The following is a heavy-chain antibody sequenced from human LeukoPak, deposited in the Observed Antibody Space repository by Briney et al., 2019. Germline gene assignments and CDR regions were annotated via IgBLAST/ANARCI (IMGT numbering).Heavy chain of an antibody. V-gene: IGHV3-23*01. Sequence: PGGSLRLSCAASGFTFSSYAMSRVRQAPGKGLEWVSAISGSGGSTYYADSVKGRFTISRDNSKNTLYLQMNSLRAEDTAVYYCAKDYGPPITILTGWYNWFDPWGQGTLVTVSS. CDR2: ISGSGGST. J-gene: IGHJ5*02. CDR1: GFTFSSYA. D-gene: IGHD3-9*01. CDR3: AKDYGPPITILTGWYNWFDP.